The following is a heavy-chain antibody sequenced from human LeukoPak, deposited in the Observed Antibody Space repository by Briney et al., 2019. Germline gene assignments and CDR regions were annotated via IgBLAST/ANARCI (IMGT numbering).Heavy chain of an antibody. D-gene: IGHD4-17*01. CDR3: ARGRRGGDYSRDWFDP. Sequence: VASVKVSCKASGYTFSSYAINWVRQAPGQGLEWMGWINTDTGDPTYAQAFTGRFVFSLDTSVSTAYLQISSLKAEDTAVYYCARGRRGGDYSRDWFDPWXXGTLVTVSS. V-gene: IGHV7-4-1*02. CDR2: INTDTGDP. J-gene: IGHJ5*02. CDR1: GYTFSSYA.